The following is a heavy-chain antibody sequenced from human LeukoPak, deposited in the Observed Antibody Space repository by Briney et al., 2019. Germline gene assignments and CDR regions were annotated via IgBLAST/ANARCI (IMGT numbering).Heavy chain of an antibody. V-gene: IGHV1-24*01. CDR1: GYTLTELS. Sequence: GASVKVSCKVSGYTLTELSMHWVRQAPGKGLEWMGGFDPEDGETIYAQKFQGRVTMTEDTSTDTAYMGLSSLRSEDTAVYYCATGRTRYCSSTSCYTRWFDPWGQGTLVTVSS. D-gene: IGHD2-2*02. CDR2: FDPEDGET. CDR3: ATGRTRYCSSTSCYTRWFDP. J-gene: IGHJ5*02.